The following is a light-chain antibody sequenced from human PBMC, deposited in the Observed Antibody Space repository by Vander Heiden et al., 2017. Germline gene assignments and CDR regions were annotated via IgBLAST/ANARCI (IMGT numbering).Light chain of an antibody. V-gene: IGKV1-13*02. CDR3: QRFTSYPIT. CDR2: DAS. CDR1: QGISSA. Sequence: AIQLTQSPSSLSASVGDRVTITCRASQGISSALAWYQQKPGKAPKLLIYDASSLESAVPSRFSGSGSGTDFTLTISSLQPEDFATYYCQRFTSYPITFGPWTKVDIK. J-gene: IGKJ3*01.